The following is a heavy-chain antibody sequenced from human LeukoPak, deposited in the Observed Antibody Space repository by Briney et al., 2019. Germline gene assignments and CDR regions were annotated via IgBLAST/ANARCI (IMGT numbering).Heavy chain of an antibody. J-gene: IGHJ4*02. CDR3: ARELPRGPHLDY. CDR1: GGSISSGDYY. V-gene: IGHV4-30-4*01. Sequence: SETLSLTCTVSGGSISSGDYYWSWIRQPPGKGLEWIGYIYYSGSTYYNPSLKSRVTISVDTSKNQFSLKLSSVTAADTAVYYCARELPRGPHLDYWGQGTLVTVSS. D-gene: IGHD1-26*01. CDR2: IYYSGST.